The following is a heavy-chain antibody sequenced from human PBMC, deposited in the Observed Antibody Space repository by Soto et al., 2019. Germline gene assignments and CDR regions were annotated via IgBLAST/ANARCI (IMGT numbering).Heavy chain of an antibody. D-gene: IGHD3-3*01. Sequence: SETLSLTCTVSGGSISSYYWSWIRQPPGKGLEWIGYIYYSGSTNYNPSLKSRVTISVDTSKNQFSLKLSSVTAADTAVYYCARQGTYYDFWSGYTTDYYYYMDVWGNGTTVTVS. CDR2: IYYSGST. CDR1: GGSISSYY. CDR3: ARQGTYYDFWSGYTTDYYYYMDV. V-gene: IGHV4-59*08. J-gene: IGHJ6*03.